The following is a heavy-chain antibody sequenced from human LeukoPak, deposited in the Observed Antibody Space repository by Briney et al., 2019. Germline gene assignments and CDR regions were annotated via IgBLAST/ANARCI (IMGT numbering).Heavy chain of an antibody. CDR2: ISYSGSP. D-gene: IGHD7-27*01. CDR1: GGSISSYY. CDR3: ASRKLGNDY. Sequence: PSETLSLTCTVSGGSISSYYWSWIRQPPGKGLEWIGYISYSGSPNYNPSLKSRVTISVETSKNQFSLKLTSVTAADTAVYYCASRKLGNDYWGQGTLVTVSS. J-gene: IGHJ4*02. V-gene: IGHV4-59*01.